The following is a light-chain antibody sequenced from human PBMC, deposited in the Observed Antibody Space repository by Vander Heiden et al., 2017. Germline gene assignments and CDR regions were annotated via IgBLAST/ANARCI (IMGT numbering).Light chain of an antibody. CDR2: DAS. Sequence: SVGDRVTITCQASQDISNYLNWYQQKPGKAPKLLIYDASNLETGVPSRFSGSGSGTDFTFTISSLQPEDIATYYCQQYDNLPPFFTFGHGTKVDIK. CDR1: QDISNY. J-gene: IGKJ3*01. CDR3: QQYDNLPPFFT. V-gene: IGKV1-33*01.